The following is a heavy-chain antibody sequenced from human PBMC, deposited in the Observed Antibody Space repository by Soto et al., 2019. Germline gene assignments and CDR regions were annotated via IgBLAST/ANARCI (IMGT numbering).Heavy chain of an antibody. D-gene: IGHD3-16*01. Sequence: GGSLRLSCATSGFTFSDYYMAWIRQAPGKGLEWVGYINNGGDIVHYSDSMKGRFRISRDNTKKSLYLQMTSLRAEHTAIYYCARDFSKTTIGVVESWGQGALVTVSS. J-gene: IGHJ4*02. CDR3: ARDFSKTTIGVVES. CDR1: GFTFSDYY. CDR2: INNGGDIV. V-gene: IGHV3-11*01.